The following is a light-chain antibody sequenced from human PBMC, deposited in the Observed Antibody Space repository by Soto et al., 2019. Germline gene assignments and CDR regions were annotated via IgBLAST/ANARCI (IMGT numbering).Light chain of an antibody. CDR2: RNN. V-gene: IGLV1-47*01. Sequence: QSALTQPPSASGTPGQTVTISCSGSSSNIGSAYIYWYQHLPGTAPKLLIYRNNQRPSGVPDRFSASKSGTSASLAISGLRSEDDADYYCAAWDDSLLVFGGGTKLTVL. J-gene: IGLJ2*01. CDR3: AAWDDSLLV. CDR1: SSNIGSAY.